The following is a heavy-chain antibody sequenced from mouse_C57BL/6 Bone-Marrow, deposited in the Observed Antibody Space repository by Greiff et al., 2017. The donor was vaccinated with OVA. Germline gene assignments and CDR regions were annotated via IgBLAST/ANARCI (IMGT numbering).Heavy chain of an antibody. D-gene: IGHD1-2*01. J-gene: IGHJ3*01. Sequence: LVESGPELVKPGASVKMSCKASGYTFTSYVMHWVKQKPGQGLEWIGYIYPYNDGTKYNEKFKGKATLTSDKSSSTAYMELSSLTSEDSAVDDCANGRLLRPWFAYWGQGTLVTVSA. CDR1: GYTFTSYV. CDR2: IYPYNDGT. V-gene: IGHV1-14*01. CDR3: ANGRLLRPWFAY.